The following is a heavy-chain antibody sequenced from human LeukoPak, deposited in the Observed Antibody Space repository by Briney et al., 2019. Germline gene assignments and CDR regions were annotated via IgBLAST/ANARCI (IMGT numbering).Heavy chain of an antibody. J-gene: IGHJ4*02. Sequence: GGSLRLSCAASGFSFSSYAMGWVRQAAGRGLEWVSSMSVSGGNTYYADSVKGRFTVSRDNSKNTLYLQMNSLRAEDTAVYYCAKELYSSPYCYFDSWGQGTLVTVSS. CDR1: GFSFSSYA. CDR2: MSVSGGNT. V-gene: IGHV3-23*01. D-gene: IGHD6-13*01. CDR3: AKELYSSPYCYFDS.